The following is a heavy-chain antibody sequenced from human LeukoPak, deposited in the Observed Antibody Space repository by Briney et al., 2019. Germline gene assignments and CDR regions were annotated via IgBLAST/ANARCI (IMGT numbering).Heavy chain of an antibody. D-gene: IGHD6-19*01. CDR3: VREEGAVPGTGYYHDC. CDR2: IYNGGTP. J-gene: IGHJ4*02. CDR1: GDSTTSYY. V-gene: IGHV4-4*07. Sequence: SETLSLTCTVSGDSTTSYYWSWVRQAAGQGLEWIGRIYNGGTPDYNPSLKSRVTMSLDTSNNQFSLKLSSVTAADTAVYYCVREEGAVPGTGYYHDCWGQGTLVTVSS.